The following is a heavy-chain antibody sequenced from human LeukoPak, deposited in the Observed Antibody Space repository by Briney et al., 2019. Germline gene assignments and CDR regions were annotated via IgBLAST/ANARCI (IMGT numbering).Heavy chain of an antibody. CDR2: VYHNGRT. J-gene: IGHJ4*02. Sequence: SQTLSLTCSVSGYSISSGYYWGWIRQPPGKGLEWIGSVYHNGRTFYNPSLKSRVSISVDTSKNHFFLKLTSVTAADTAVYYCARDMGKLPFDYWGQGTLVTVSS. CDR1: GYSISSGYY. CDR3: ARDMGKLPFDY. D-gene: IGHD4-23*01. V-gene: IGHV4-38-2*02.